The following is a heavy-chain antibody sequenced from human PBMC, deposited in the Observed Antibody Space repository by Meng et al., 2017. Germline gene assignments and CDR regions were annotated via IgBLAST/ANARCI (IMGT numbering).Heavy chain of an antibody. Sequence: GESLKISCAASGFTFSSYWMSWVRQAPGKGLEWVANIKQDGSEKYYVDSVKGRFTISRDNAKNSLYLQMNSLRAEDTAVYYCARVGSSGYNPPDFDIWGQGTMVTVSS. CDR2: IKQDGSEK. D-gene: IGHD3-22*01. J-gene: IGHJ3*02. V-gene: IGHV3-7*01. CDR1: GFTFSSYW. CDR3: ARVGSSGYNPPDFDI.